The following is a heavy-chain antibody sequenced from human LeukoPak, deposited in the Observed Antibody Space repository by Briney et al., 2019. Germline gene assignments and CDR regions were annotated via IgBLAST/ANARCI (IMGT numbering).Heavy chain of an antibody. D-gene: IGHD5-18*01. J-gene: IGHJ4*02. Sequence: GGSLRLSCAASGFTFSSYSMNWVRQAPGKGLEWVANINQDGSEKYYVDSVKGRFTISRDNAKNSLYLQMNSLRAEDTAVYYCARDAAMANDYWGQGTPVIVSS. CDR3: ARDAAMANDY. CDR2: INQDGSEK. CDR1: GFTFSSYS. V-gene: IGHV3-7*01.